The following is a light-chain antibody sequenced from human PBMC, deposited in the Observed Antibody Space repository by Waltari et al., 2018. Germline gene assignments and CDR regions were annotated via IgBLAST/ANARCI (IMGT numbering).Light chain of an antibody. J-gene: IGLJ1*01. CDR3: QAWDSSSDV. CDR2: EDT. Sequence: SYELTQPPSVSVSPGQAVSITCSGKKLGDKYVNWYQQKAGQSPVLVIYEDTKRPSGITGQLSATTSGNTATLTISETQAMDEADYYCQAWDSSSDVFGTGTTVTVL. V-gene: IGLV3-1*01. CDR1: KLGDKY.